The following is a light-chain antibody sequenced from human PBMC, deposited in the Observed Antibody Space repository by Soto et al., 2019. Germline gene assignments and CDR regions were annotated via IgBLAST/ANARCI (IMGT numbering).Light chain of an antibody. Sequence: QPVLTQSPSASASLGASVNLTCTLSSGHSNYAIAWHQQQSEKGPRYLMKLNSDGSHSKGDGIPDRFSGSSSGAERYLTTSSLQSEDEADYYCQTWGSGIVVFGGGTKVTVL. CDR2: LNSDGSH. CDR3: QTWGSGIVV. CDR1: SGHSNYA. J-gene: IGLJ2*01. V-gene: IGLV4-69*01.